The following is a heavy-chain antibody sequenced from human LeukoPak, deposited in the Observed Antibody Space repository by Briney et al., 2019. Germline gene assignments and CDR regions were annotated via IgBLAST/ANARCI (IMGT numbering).Heavy chain of an antibody. Sequence: GGSLRLSCAASGFTFSSYAMSWVRQAPGKGLEWVSAISGSGGSTYYADSVKGRFTISRDNAKNSLFLQISNLSAEDTAVYYCARLDESEGDYWGQGTLLTVSS. CDR2: ISGSGGST. CDR3: ARLDESEGDY. V-gene: IGHV3-23*01. CDR1: GFTFSSYA. J-gene: IGHJ4*02.